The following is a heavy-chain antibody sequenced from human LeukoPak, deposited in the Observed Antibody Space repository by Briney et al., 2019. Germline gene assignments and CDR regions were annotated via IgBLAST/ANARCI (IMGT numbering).Heavy chain of an antibody. V-gene: IGHV3-30*02. CDR3: ARGKRAYCSGGSCPLDY. CDR2: IRYDGNNK. D-gene: IGHD2-15*01. CDR1: GFTFSTYG. J-gene: IGHJ4*02. Sequence: GGSLRLSCAASGFTFSTYGMHWVRQAPGKGLEWVAFIRYDGNNKYYADSVKGRFTISRDNSGNTLYIQMNSLKAEDTAVYYCARGKRAYCSGGSCPLDYWGQGTLVTVSS.